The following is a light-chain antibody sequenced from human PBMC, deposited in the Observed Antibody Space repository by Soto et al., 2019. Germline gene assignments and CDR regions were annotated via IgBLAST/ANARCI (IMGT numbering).Light chain of an antibody. J-gene: IGKJ4*01. Sequence: DIQMTQSPSSLSASRGYSVTITCRASQDIVTYLSWYQQKPGKAPELLIYAASSLQRGVPSRFSGSGSGTDFTLTISSLQPEDFATYYCQQSHSLPLTFGGGTKVDIK. CDR3: QQSHSLPLT. CDR2: AAS. V-gene: IGKV1-39*01. CDR1: QDIVTY.